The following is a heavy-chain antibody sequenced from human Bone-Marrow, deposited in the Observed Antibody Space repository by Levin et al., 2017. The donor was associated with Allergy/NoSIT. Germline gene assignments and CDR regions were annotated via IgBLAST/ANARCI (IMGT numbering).Heavy chain of an antibody. CDR2: LSFDGRNE. J-gene: IGHJ6*02. Sequence: SGGSLRLSCIVSGFTLNSYAMHWVRQAPGKGLEWVAILSFDGRNEYYADSVKGRSTISRDTSKNTLHLQMSSLKPEDTGVYFCVRDGALHAYDSTGYYYPFGLDVWGQGTTVTVSS. D-gene: IGHD3-22*01. CDR1: GFTLNSYA. CDR3: VRDGALHAYDSTGYYYPFGLDV. V-gene: IGHV3-30*04.